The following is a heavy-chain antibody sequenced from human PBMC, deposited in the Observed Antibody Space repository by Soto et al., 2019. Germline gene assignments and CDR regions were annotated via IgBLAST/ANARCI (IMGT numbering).Heavy chain of an antibody. Sequence: GGSLRLSCAASGFTFSDYYMSWIRQAPGKGLEWVSYISSSSSYTNYADSVKGRFTISRDNAKNSLYLQMNSLRAEDTAVYYCARDHHRYSGYYYDDYWSQGTLVTVSS. CDR3: ARDHHRYSGYYYDDY. D-gene: IGHD5-12*01. CDR1: GFTFSDYY. V-gene: IGHV3-11*05. CDR2: ISSSSSYT. J-gene: IGHJ4*02.